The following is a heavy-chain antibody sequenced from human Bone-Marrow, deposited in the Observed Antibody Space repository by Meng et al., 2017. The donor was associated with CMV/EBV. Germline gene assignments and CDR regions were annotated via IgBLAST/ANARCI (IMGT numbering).Heavy chain of an antibody. CDR2: INHSGST. V-gene: IGHV4-34*01. Sequence: SETLSLTCAAYGGSFSGYYWSWIRQPPGKGLEWIGEINHSGSTNYNPSLKSRVTISVDTSKNQFSLKLSSVTAADTAVYYCARGPNYDFWSGYQYYFDYWGQGTLVTVSS. D-gene: IGHD3-3*01. CDR1: GGSFSGYY. CDR3: ARGPNYDFWSGYQYYFDY. J-gene: IGHJ4*02.